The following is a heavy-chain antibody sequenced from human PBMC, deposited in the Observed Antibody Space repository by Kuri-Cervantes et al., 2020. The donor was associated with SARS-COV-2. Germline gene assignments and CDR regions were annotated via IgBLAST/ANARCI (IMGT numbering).Heavy chain of an antibody. V-gene: IGHV3-48*01. CDR2: IGSSSSII. J-gene: IGHJ4*02. Sequence: GESLKISCAASGFTFSDYSMNWVRQAPGKGLEWVSYIGSSSSIIYYADSMKGRFTISRDNAKNSLSLQMNSLRAEDTAVYYCARGNPANSHVVDYWGQGTLVTVSS. CDR3: ARGNPANSHVVDY. CDR1: GFTFSDYS. D-gene: IGHD2-21*01.